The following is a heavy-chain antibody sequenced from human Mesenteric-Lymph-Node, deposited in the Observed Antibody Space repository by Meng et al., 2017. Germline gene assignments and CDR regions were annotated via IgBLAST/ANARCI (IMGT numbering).Heavy chain of an antibody. CDR3: ARDINGPNDY. CDR1: GFTVSSNE. D-gene: IGHD1-14*01. CDR2: ISGGST. V-gene: IGHV3-38-3*01. J-gene: IGHJ4*02. Sequence: GESLKISCAASGFTVSSNEMSWVRQAPGRGLEWVSSISGGSTYYADSRKGRFTISRDNAKNSLYLQMNSLRAEDTAVYYCARDINGPNDYWGQGTLVTVSS.